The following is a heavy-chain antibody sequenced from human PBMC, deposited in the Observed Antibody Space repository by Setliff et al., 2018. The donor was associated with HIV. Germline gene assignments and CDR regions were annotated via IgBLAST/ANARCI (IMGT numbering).Heavy chain of an antibody. D-gene: IGHD2-21*02. CDR1: GGTFSGYA. Sequence: SVKVSCKATGGTFSGYAMSWVRQAPGQGLEWMGAIIPMLGITNYAQKFQGRVTMIADKSTGTAYMDLSSLTSDDTAVYYCASSFGGNSLRHEAAFDIWGPGTMVTVS. V-gene: IGHV1-69*10. J-gene: IGHJ3*02. CDR2: IIPMLGIT. CDR3: ASSFGGNSLRHEAAFDI.